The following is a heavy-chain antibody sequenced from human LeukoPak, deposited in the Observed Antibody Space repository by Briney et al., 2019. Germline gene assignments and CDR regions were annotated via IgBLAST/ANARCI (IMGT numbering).Heavy chain of an antibody. J-gene: IGHJ5*02. Sequence: ASVKVSCKASGYTFTGYYMHWVRQAPGQGLEWMGWINPNSDGTNYAQKFQGRVTMTRDTSISTAYMGLSRLRSDDTAVYYCARTEVVVAATRLWFDPWGQGTLVTVSS. V-gene: IGHV1-2*02. CDR2: INPNSDGT. D-gene: IGHD2-15*01. CDR1: GYTFTGYY. CDR3: ARTEVVVAATRLWFDP.